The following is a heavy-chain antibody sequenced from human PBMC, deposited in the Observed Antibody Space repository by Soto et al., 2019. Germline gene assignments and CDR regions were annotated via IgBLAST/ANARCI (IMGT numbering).Heavy chain of an antibody. CDR2: IYHSGST. CDR3: ARERIYSSSWYYFDY. Sequence: SETLSLTCAVSGGSISSGGYSWSWIRQPPGKGLEWIGYIYHSGSTYYNPSLKSRVTISVDRSKNQFSLKLSSVTAADTAVYYCARERIYSSSWYYFDYWGQGTLVTVSS. V-gene: IGHV4-30-2*01. J-gene: IGHJ4*02. D-gene: IGHD6-13*01. CDR1: GGSISSGGYS.